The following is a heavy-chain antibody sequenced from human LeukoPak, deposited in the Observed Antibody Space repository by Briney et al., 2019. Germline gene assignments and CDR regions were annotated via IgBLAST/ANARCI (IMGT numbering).Heavy chain of an antibody. D-gene: IGHD4-11*01. CDR3: ARDSPYSPHDS. CDR2: INSYGSA. CDR1: GGSFNTYY. Sequence: PSETLSLTCAVYGGSFNTYYWSWIRQPPGKGLEWIGQINSYGSAKYNPSLKSRVAISLDTSKNQFSLKGTSATAADTAVYYCARDSPYSPHDSWGQGTLVTVSS. V-gene: IGHV4-34*01. J-gene: IGHJ4*02.